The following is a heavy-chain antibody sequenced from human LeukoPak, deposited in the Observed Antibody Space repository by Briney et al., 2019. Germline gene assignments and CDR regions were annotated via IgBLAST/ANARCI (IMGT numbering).Heavy chain of an antibody. D-gene: IGHD5-12*01. CDR3: ARRRLNSGYDSKYNWFDP. Sequence: ASVKVSCKASGYTFTSYDINWVRQATGQGLEWMGWMNHNSGNTGYAQKFQGRVTMTRNTSISTAYMELSSLRSEDTAVYYCARRRLNSGYDSKYNWFDPWGQGTLVTVSS. CDR1: GYTFTSYD. V-gene: IGHV1-8*02. J-gene: IGHJ5*02. CDR2: MNHNSGNT.